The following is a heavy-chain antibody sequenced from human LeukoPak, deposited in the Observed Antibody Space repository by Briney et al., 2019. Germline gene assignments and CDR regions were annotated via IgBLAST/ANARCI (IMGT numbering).Heavy chain of an antibody. CDR1: GGTFSSYA. V-gene: IGHV1-69*13. CDR2: IIPIFGTA. D-gene: IGHD3-16*02. J-gene: IGHJ4*02. CDR3: ARGDIRLGELSF. Sequence: ASVKVSCKASGGTFSSYAISWVRQAPGQGLEWMGGIIPIFGTANYAQKFQGRVTITADESTSTAYMELSSLRSEDTAVYYCARGDIRLGELSFWGQGTLVTVSS.